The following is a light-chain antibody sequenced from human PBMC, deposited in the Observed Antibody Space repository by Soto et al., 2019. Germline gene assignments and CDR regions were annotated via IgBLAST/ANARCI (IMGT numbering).Light chain of an antibody. CDR2: KAS. J-gene: IGKJ1*01. CDR1: QRISTW. V-gene: IGKV1-5*03. Sequence: DIQMTQSPSTLSASVGDGVTITCRASQRISTWLAWYQQKPGEAPKLLIYKASKLATGVPSRISGSGSGTEFTLTISSLQPDDFATYYCQQYTNYPWTFGQGTKVDIK. CDR3: QQYTNYPWT.